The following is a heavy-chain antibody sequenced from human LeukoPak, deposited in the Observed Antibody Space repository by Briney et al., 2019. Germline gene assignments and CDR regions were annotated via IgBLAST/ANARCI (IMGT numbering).Heavy chain of an antibody. D-gene: IGHD2-2*01. CDR1: GGSISSGDYC. CDR2: SYYSGST. Sequence: SETLSLTCTVSGGSISSGDYCWSWIRQSPGKGLEWIGYSYYSGSTYYNPSLKSRVTISVDTSKNQFSLKLSSVTAADTAVYYCARQYCSSTSCFPLPWGQGTLVTVSS. V-gene: IGHV4-30-4*01. CDR3: ARQYCSSTSCFPLP. J-gene: IGHJ5*02.